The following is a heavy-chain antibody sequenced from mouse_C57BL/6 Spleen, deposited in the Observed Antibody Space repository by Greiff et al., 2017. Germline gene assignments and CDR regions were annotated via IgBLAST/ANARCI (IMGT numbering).Heavy chain of an antibody. J-gene: IGHJ2*01. Sequence: VQLQESGAELVRPGTSVKVSCKASGYAFTNYLIEWVKQRPGQGLEWIGVLNPGSGGTNYNEKFKGKATLTADKSSSTAYMQLSSLTSEDSAVYFCARRGGYYEDYFDYWGQGTTLTVSS. D-gene: IGHD2-3*01. CDR3: ARRGGYYEDYFDY. CDR2: LNPGSGGT. CDR1: GYAFTNYL. V-gene: IGHV1-54*01.